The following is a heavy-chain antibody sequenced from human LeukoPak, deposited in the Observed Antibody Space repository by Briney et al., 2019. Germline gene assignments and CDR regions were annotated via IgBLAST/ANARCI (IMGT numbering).Heavy chain of an antibody. Sequence: SETLSLTCTVSGGSRSDYYWNWIRQSAGKGLEWIGRVYPSGSTNYNPSLESRVTMSADTARNQFSLKLSSVTAADTAVYYCARASYGTSGYYYFDFWGQGTLVIVSS. D-gene: IGHD3-22*01. CDR1: GGSRSDYY. J-gene: IGHJ4*02. V-gene: IGHV4-4*07. CDR3: ARASYGTSGYYYFDF. CDR2: VYPSGST.